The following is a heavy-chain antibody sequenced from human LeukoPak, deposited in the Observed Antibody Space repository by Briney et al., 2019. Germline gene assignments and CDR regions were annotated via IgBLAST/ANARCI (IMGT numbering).Heavy chain of an antibody. J-gene: IGHJ4*02. V-gene: IGHV3-30*04. CDR1: GFTFSSYA. D-gene: IGHD5-18*01. Sequence: GGSLRLSCAASGFTFSSYAMHWVRQAPGKGLEWVAVISYDGSNKYYADSVKGRFTISRDNSKNTLYLQMNSLRAEDTAVYYRASVWNSYGHDYWGQGTLVTVSS. CDR3: ASVWNSYGHDY. CDR2: ISYDGSNK.